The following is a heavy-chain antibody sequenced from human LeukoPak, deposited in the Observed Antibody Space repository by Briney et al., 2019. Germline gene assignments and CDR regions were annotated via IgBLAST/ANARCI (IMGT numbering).Heavy chain of an antibody. J-gene: IGHJ4*02. CDR2: SNTNTGNT. CDR3: ARDGSSSWYRN. CDR1: GYTFTSFG. V-gene: IGHV1-18*01. Sequence: GASVKVSCKASGYTFTSFGISWVRQAPGQGLEWVGWSNTNTGNTNYAQKFQGRVTMTTDTSTSTAYMEVRSLRSDDTAVYYCARDGSSSWYRNWGQGTLVTVSS. D-gene: IGHD6-13*01.